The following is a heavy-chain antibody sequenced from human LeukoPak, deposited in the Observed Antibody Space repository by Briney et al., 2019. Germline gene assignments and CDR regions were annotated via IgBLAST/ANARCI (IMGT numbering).Heavy chain of an antibody. CDR2: IIPIFGTA. J-gene: IGHJ4*02. D-gene: IGHD6-13*01. CDR1: GGTFSSYA. V-gene: IGHV1-69*05. Sequence: ASVKVSCKASGGTFSSYAISWVRQAPGQGLEWMGGIIPIFGTANYAQKFQGRVTMTTDTSTSTAYMELRSLRSDDTAVYYCARGGRGSWYVVFDYWGQGTLVTVSS. CDR3: ARGGRGSWYVVFDY.